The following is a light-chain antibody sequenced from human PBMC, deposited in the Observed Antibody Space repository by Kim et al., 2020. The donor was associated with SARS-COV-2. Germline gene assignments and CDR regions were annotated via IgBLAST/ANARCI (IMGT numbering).Light chain of an antibody. CDR1: QIISNY. J-gene: IGKJ4*01. V-gene: IGKV3-11*01. CDR2: DAS. Sequence: SLSPERAATPCWGGHQIISNYLAWYQQKPGQVPRLLIYDASSRATGIPARFSGSGSGTDFTLTISSLEPEDFAVYYCQQHSSLPTFGEGTKLEIK. CDR3: QQHSSLPT.